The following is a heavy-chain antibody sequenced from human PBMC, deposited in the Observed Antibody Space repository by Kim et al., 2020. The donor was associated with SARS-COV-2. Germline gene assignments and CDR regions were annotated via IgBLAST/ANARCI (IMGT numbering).Heavy chain of an antibody. V-gene: IGHV3-23*01. J-gene: IGHJ4*02. Sequence: EGSLRLSCAASGFTFSSYAMSWVRQAPGKGLEWVSAISGSGGSTYYADSVKGRFTISRDNSKNTLYLQMNSLRAEDTAVYYCAMGGRGEQLVLISYFDYWGQGTLVTVSS. CDR2: ISGSGGST. CDR1: GFTFSSYA. D-gene: IGHD6-6*01. CDR3: AMGGRGEQLVLISYFDY.